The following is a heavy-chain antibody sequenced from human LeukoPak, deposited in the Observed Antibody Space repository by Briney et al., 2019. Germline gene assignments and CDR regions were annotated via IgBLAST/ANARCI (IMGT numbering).Heavy chain of an antibody. J-gene: IGHJ5*02. D-gene: IGHD2-8*02. CDR2: MDYSGNT. CDR1: GGSINGANYY. Sequence: SETLSLTCTVSGGSINGANYYWSWIRQNPGRGLEWIGHMDYSGNTYYNPALTSRVTISLATSKDHFSLKLSSVTAADTAIYYCARVRSTGVNYRGLFDPWGQGALITVSS. CDR3: ARVRSTGVNYRGLFDP. V-gene: IGHV4-31*03.